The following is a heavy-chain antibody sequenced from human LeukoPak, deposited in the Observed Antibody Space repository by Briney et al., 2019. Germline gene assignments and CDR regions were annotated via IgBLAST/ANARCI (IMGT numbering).Heavy chain of an antibody. Sequence: PGGSLRLSCAPSGFTFSSYAMSWVRQGPGKGLEWVSAISGSGGSTYSADSVKGRFSISRDNSKNTLYLQMNSLRAEDTAVYYCAKEPHGDRDFWGQGTLVTVSS. CDR1: GFTFSSYA. V-gene: IGHV3-23*01. CDR2: ISGSGGST. D-gene: IGHD4-17*01. J-gene: IGHJ4*02. CDR3: AKEPHGDRDF.